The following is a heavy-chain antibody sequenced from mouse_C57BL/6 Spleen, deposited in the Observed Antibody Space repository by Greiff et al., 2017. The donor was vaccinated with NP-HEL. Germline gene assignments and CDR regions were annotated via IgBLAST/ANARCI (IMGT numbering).Heavy chain of an antibody. CDR2: IHPSDSDT. J-gene: IGHJ4*01. CDR3: AIWDYHWGGYAMDY. Sequence: QVQLQQPGAELVKPGASVKVSCKASGYTFTSYWMHWVKQRPGQGLEWIGRIHPSDSDTNYNQKFKGKATLTVDKSSSTADMQLSSLTSEDSAVYYCAIWDYHWGGYAMDYWGQGTSVTVSS. V-gene: IGHV1-74*01. CDR1: GYTFTSYW. D-gene: IGHD4-1*01.